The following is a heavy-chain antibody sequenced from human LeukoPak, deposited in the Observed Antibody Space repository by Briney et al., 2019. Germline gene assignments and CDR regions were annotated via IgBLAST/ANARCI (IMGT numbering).Heavy chain of an antibody. CDR1: GYTFTGYY. V-gene: IGHV1-2*02. Sequence: GASVKVSCTASGYTFTGYYIHWLRQAPGQGLEWMGWINPNSGGTNYAQKFQGRVTMTRDTSISTAYMELSRLRSDDTAVYYCARGGRLRYFDWLTVPYYYYYYMDVWGKGTTVTVSS. CDR3: ARGGRLRYFDWLTVPYYYYYYMDV. CDR2: INPNSGGT. J-gene: IGHJ6*03. D-gene: IGHD3-9*01.